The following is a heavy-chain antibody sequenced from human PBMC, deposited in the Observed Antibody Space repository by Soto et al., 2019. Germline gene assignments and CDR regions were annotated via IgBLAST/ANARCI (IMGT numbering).Heavy chain of an antibody. Sequence: ASVKVSCKASGYTFTSYGISWVRQAGGQGREGVGWISACNGNTNYAQKLQGRVTMTTDTSTSTADMALRRLRSDETAVYSCARGDYDFRRGYYNRARHYGMDVWGQGTPVTVSS. D-gene: IGHD3-3*01. CDR2: ISACNGNT. CDR1: GYTFTSYG. V-gene: IGHV1-18*04. CDR3: ARGDYDFRRGYYNRARHYGMDV. J-gene: IGHJ6*02.